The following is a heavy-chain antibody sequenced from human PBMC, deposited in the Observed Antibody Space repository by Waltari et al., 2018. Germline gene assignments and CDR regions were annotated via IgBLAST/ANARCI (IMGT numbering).Heavy chain of an antibody. CDR3: AKDISGSFIDAFDI. J-gene: IGHJ3*02. D-gene: IGHD1-26*01. CDR1: GFAVSSYG. CDR2: IWYDGSNK. V-gene: IGHV3-30*18. Sequence: QVQLVESGGGVVQPGRSLRLSCADSGFAVSSYGMHWVRQAPGKGLEWVAVIWYDGSNKYYADSVKGRFTISRDNSKNTLYLQMNSLRAEDTAMYYCAKDISGSFIDAFDIWGQGTMVTVSS.